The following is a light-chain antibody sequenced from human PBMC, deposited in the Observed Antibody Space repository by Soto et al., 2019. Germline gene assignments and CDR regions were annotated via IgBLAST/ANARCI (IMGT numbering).Light chain of an antibody. V-gene: IGLV2-14*01. CDR1: SSDIGDYNY. J-gene: IGLJ3*02. CDR2: EVG. Sequence: QSALTQPASVSGSPGQSITISCTGTSSDIGDYNYVSWYQQHPGKAPKLIIFEVGDRPSGVSNRFSGSKSGYTASLTISWLQAEADADYYCSSHTSTSTWVFGAGTKVTVL. CDR3: SSHTSTSTWV.